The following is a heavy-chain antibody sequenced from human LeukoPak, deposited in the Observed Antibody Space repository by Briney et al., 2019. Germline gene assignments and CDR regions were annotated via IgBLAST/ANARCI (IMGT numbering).Heavy chain of an antibody. CDR1: GGTFSSYA. CDR3: ARSRLYGDYAGIDY. D-gene: IGHD4-17*01. J-gene: IGHJ4*02. CDR2: IIPILDIA. Sequence: SVKVSCKASGGTFSSYAINWVRQAPGQGFEWMGRIIPILDIANYAQKLQGRVTITADKSTSTAYMELSSLRSEDTAVYYCARSRLYGDYAGIDYWGQGTLVTVSS. V-gene: IGHV1-69*04.